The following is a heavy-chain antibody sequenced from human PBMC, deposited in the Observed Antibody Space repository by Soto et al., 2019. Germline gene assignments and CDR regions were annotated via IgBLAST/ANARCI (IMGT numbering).Heavy chain of an antibody. CDR2: TFTGGST. D-gene: IGHD1-26*01. J-gene: IGHJ6*02. CDR1: GFSVTTHY. Sequence: EVQLVETGGGLIQPGGSLRLSCLASGFSVTTHYIIWVRQPPGKGLEWVSTTFTGGSTHYADSVKGRFSISRDNSKNTGYLQKNNLRVEDTAVYYCAKKPPSSIQGWAFGMDVWGQGTTVSVSS. V-gene: IGHV3-53*02. CDR3: AKKPPSSIQGWAFGMDV.